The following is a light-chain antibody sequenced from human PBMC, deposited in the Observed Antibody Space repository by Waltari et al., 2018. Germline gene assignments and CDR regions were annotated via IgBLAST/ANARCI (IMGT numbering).Light chain of an antibody. J-gene: IGLJ3*02. Sequence: QSALTQPASVSGSPGQSVTISCTGASSDIGRYDIVSSYQQHHGNAPKLIICDVSKRPSGVSDRFSGSKSGDTASLTISGLQFEDEADYYCCSYAGNYIWVFGGGTRLTVL. CDR3: CSYAGNYIWV. CDR2: DVS. V-gene: IGLV2-23*02. CDR1: SSDIGRYDI.